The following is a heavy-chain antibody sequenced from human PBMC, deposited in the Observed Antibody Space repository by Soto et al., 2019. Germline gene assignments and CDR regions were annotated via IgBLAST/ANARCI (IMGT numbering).Heavy chain of an antibody. J-gene: IGHJ4*02. D-gene: IGHD3-10*01. V-gene: IGHV4-59*01. CDR1: GGSISSYY. CDR3: ARGVVRGVITSYYFDY. CDR2: IYYSGST. Sequence: QVQLQESGPGLVKPSETLSLTCTVSGGSISSYYWSWIRQPPGKGLEWIGYIYYSGSTNYNPSLKSRVTISVDTSKNQFSLKLSSVTAADTAVYYCARGVVRGVITSYYFDYWGQGTLVTVSS.